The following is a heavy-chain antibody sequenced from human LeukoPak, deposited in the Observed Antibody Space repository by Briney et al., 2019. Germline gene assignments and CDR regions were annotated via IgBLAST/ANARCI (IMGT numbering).Heavy chain of an antibody. CDR2: ISGSGGST. CDR3: AKDPITIFGVAHDY. Sequence: GSLRLSCSGSGFTLSNHAMSWVRQAPRKGLEWVSAISGSGGSTYYADSVKGRFTISRDNSKNTLYLQMNSLRAEDTAVYYCAKDPITIFGVAHDYWGQGTLVTVSS. CDR1: GFTLSNHA. D-gene: IGHD3-3*01. V-gene: IGHV3-23*01. J-gene: IGHJ4*02.